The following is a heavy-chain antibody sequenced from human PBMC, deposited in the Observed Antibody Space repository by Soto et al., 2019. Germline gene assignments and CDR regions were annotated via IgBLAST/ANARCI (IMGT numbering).Heavy chain of an antibody. J-gene: IGHJ4*02. D-gene: IGHD3-22*01. CDR3: ATDLYTYYYDSSGYFQRDY. Sequence: QVQLVQSGAEVKKPGASVKVSCKVSGYTLTELSMHWVRQAPGKGLEWMGGFDPEDGETIYAQKFQGRVTMTEDTSTDTAYMELSGLRSEDTAVYYCATDLYTYYYDSSGYFQRDYWGQGTLVTVSS. CDR1: GYTLTELS. CDR2: FDPEDGET. V-gene: IGHV1-24*01.